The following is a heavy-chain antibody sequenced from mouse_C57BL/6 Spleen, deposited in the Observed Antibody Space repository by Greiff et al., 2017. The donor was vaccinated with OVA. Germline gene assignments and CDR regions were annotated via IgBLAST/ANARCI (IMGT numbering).Heavy chain of an antibody. Sequence: EVQRVESGAALVRPGASVKLSCTASGFNIKDYYMHWVKQRPEQGLEWIGRIDPEDGDTEYAPKFQGKATMTAATSSNTAYLQHSSLTSEDTAVYYCTTWDYWGQGTTLTVSS. V-gene: IGHV14-1*01. CDR1: GFNIKDYY. J-gene: IGHJ2*01. CDR3: TTWDY. CDR2: IDPEDGDT.